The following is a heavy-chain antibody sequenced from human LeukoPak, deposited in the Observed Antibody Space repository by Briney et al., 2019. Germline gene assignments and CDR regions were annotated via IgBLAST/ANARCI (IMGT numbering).Heavy chain of an antibody. D-gene: IGHD3-16*01. CDR2: ITHSGSA. Sequence: PSETLSLTCAVKGGPFSTYSWTWIRQTPGKGLEWIGEITHSGSASFNPSRKSRVAMSIDSSKYQFSLPLDSVTAADTAVYYCARRTRSGDFRFDYWGQGTLVTVSS. V-gene: IGHV4-34*01. J-gene: IGHJ4*02. CDR3: ARRTRSGDFRFDY. CDR1: GGPFSTYS.